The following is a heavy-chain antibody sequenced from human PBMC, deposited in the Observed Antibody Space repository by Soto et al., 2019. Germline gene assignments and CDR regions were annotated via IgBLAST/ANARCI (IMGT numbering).Heavy chain of an antibody. J-gene: IGHJ5*02. V-gene: IGHV4-39*02. CDR3: ARDYCSGGSCRIRLDP. Sequence: SETLSLTCTVSGGSISSSSYYWGWIRQPPGKGLEWIGSIYYSGSTYYNPSLKSRVTISVDTSKNQFSLKLSSVTAADTAVYYCARDYCSGGSCRIRLDPWGQGTPVTVSS. D-gene: IGHD2-15*01. CDR1: GGSISSSSYY. CDR2: IYYSGST.